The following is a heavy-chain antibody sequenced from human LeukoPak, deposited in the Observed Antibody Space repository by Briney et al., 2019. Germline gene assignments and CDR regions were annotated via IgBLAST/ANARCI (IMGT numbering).Heavy chain of an antibody. CDR2: IKQDGSEK. CDR3: ARASDPWLQLT. J-gene: IGHJ5*02. Sequence: GGSLRLSCAASGFTFSNYWMIWVRQAPGKGLEWVANIKQDGSEKRYADSVRGRFTVSRDNAHTSLYLQMSSLRAEDTALYFCARASDPWLQLTWGQGTLVTVS. D-gene: IGHD5-24*01. CDR1: GFTFSNYW. V-gene: IGHV3-7*05.